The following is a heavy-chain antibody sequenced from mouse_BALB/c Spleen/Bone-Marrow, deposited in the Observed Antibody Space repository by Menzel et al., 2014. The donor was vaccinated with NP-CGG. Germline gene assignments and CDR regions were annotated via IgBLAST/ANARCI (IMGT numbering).Heavy chain of an antibody. V-gene: IGHV14-3*02. CDR1: GFSIKDTY. CDR3: ARFPFPY. Sequence: EVMLVESGAELVKPGASVKLSCTASGFSIKDTYMHWVKQRPEQGLEWIGKIDPANGNTKYDPKFQGKATITADTSSNTAYLQLSSLTSEDTAVYYCARFPFPYWGQGTLVTVSA. J-gene: IGHJ3*01. CDR2: IDPANGNT.